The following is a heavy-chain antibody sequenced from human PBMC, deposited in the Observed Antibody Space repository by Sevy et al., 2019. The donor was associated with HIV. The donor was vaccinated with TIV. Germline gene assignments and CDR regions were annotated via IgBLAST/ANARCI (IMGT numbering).Heavy chain of an antibody. CDR3: AKDHASITGTTTAYYYYYGMDV. D-gene: IGHD1-20*01. J-gene: IGHJ6*02. CDR2: MRYDGRNK. Sequence: LSLTCAASGFTFSSYGMHWVRQAPGKGLEWVAFMRYDGRNKYYTDSVKGRFTVSRDNSKNTLYLQMNSLTGEDTAVYYCAKDHASITGTTTAYYYYYGMDVWGQGTTVTVSS. V-gene: IGHV3-30*02. CDR1: GFTFSSYG.